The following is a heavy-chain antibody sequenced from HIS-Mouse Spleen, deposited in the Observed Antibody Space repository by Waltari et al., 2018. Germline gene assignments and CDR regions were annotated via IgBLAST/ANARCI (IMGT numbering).Heavy chain of an antibody. D-gene: IGHD3-10*01. CDR1: GGSFSGYY. CDR2: INHSGST. V-gene: IGHV4-34*01. Sequence: QVQLQQWGAGLLKPSETLSLTCAVYGGSFSGYYWSWIRQPPGKGLEWIGEINHSGSTNYRPSLNSRVTISVDTSKNQCSLKLSSVTAADTAVYYCARAREAITMVRGGAFDIWGQGTMVTVSS. CDR3: ARAREAITMVRGGAFDI. J-gene: IGHJ3*02.